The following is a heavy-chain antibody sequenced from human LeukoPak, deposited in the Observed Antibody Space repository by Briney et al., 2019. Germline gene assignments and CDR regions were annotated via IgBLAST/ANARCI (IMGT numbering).Heavy chain of an antibody. J-gene: IGHJ1*01. Sequence: SVKVSCKASGGTFSSYAISWERQAPGQGLEWMGRIIPIFGTANYAQKFQGRVTITTDESTSTTYMELSSLRSEDTAVYYCARDPLRGSYYYDSSGYLSYQHWGQGTLVTVSS. CDR3: ARDPLRGSYYYDSSGYLSYQH. CDR2: IIPIFGTA. CDR1: GGTFSSYA. V-gene: IGHV1-69*05. D-gene: IGHD3-22*01.